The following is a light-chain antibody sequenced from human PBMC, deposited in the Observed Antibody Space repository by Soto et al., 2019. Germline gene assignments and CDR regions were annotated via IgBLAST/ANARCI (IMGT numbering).Light chain of an antibody. CDR1: QSLVYSDGNTY. CDR2: KVS. CDR3: MQGTHWPPVT. V-gene: IGKV2-30*01. Sequence: DVVITQSPLSLPVTLGQPASISCRSSQSLVYSDGNTYLSWFQLRPGQSPRRLIYKVSNRDSGVPARFSGSGSGTDFTLKISRVEADDVGVYYCMQGTHWPPVTFGQGTKVEIK. J-gene: IGKJ1*01.